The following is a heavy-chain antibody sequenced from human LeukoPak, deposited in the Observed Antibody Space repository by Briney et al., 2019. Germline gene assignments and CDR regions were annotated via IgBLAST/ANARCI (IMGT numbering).Heavy chain of an antibody. V-gene: IGHV3-21*01. D-gene: IGHD3-22*01. CDR2: ISGGIIYI. CDR3: VRDLGYASGYYYNALDI. J-gene: IGHJ3*02. Sequence: PGGSLRLSCAASGFTFSSSSLNWVRQAPGKGLEWVSSISGGIIYIYYADSVKGRFTISRDNAQNSLYLQMNSLRAEDTAVYYCVRDLGYASGYYYNALDIWGRGTMVTASS. CDR1: GFTFSSSS.